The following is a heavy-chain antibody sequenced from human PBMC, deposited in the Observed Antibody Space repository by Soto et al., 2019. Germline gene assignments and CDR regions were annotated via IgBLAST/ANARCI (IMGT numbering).Heavy chain of an antibody. Sequence: EVQLLESGGGLVQPGGSLRLSCAASGFTFSSYAMSWVRQAPGKGLEWVSAISGSGGSTYYADSVKGRFTISRDNSQNTLSLQMNSLRAEDTAVYYCAKIGLWSAVADSSWGQGTMVTVSS. CDR2: ISGSGGST. V-gene: IGHV3-23*01. CDR3: AKIGLWSAVADSS. D-gene: IGHD6-19*01. CDR1: GFTFSSYA. J-gene: IGHJ5*02.